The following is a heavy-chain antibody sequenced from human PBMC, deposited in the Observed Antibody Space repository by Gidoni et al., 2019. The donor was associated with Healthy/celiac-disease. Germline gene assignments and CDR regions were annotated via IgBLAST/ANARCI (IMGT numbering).Heavy chain of an antibody. CDR3: ARANGGCSSTSCYKAYYYYGMDV. J-gene: IGHJ6*02. V-gene: IGHV3-11*06. Sequence: QVQLVESGGGLVMPGGSLRLSCAASGFTFSDYYMSWFRQAPGKGLEWVSYISSSSSYTNYADSVKGRFTISRDNAKNSLYLQMNSLRAEDTAVYYCARANGGCSSTSCYKAYYYYGMDVWGQGTTVTVSS. CDR1: GFTFSDYY. CDR2: ISSSSSYT. D-gene: IGHD2-2*02.